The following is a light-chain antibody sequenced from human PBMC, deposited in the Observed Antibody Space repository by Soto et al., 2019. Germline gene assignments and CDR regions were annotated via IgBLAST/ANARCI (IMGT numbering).Light chain of an antibody. CDR2: AAS. J-gene: IGKJ5*01. CDR1: QDIGSW. V-gene: IGKV1-12*01. CDR3: QQGDSFPIT. Sequence: DIQVTQSPSSVSASVGDRVTITCRASQDIGSWLAWYQQKPGKAPDLLIYAASSLQSGVPSRFYGSGSGTDFTLTISSLQPEDFATYYCQQGDSFPITFGQGTRLEIK.